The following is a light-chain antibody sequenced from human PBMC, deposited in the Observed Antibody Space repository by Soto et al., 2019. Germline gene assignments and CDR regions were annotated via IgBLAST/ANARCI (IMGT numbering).Light chain of an antibody. CDR2: DNN. CDR3: GTWDTSLSAVV. Sequence: QSVLTQPPSVSAAPGQKVTISCSGSSSNIVSWYQQLPGTAPTLLIYDNNKRPSGIPDRFSGSKSGTSATLGITGLQTGDEADYYCGTWDTSLSAVVFGGGTKLTVL. V-gene: IGLV1-51*01. J-gene: IGLJ2*01. CDR1: SSNI.